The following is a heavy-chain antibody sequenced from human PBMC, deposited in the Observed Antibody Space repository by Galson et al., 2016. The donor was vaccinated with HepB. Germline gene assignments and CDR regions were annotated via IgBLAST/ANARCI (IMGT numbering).Heavy chain of an antibody. D-gene: IGHD4-23*01. CDR1: GFTVSSNY. CDR2: IYSGGST. Sequence: SLRLSCAASGFTVSSNYMSWVRQAPGKGLEWVSVIYSGGSTYYADSVKGRFTISRDTSKNTPYLQMNSLRAEDTAVYYCAREHGGKRHVNWFFDLWGRGAMVTVSS. J-gene: IGHJ2*01. V-gene: IGHV3-53*01. CDR3: AREHGGKRHVNWFFDL.